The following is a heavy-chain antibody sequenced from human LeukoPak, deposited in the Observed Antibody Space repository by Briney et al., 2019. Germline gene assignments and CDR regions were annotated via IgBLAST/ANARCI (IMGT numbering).Heavy chain of an antibody. J-gene: IGHJ4*02. Sequence: GGSLRLSCAASQFTFTSYAMSWVRQAPGRGLEWVSSIGDSGVPTYYADSVKGRFTNSRDNSQNTLYLQMNSLRADDTAVYYCAKVATWTYFDYWGQGTLVTVSS. CDR3: AKVATWTYFDY. CDR2: IGDSGVPT. V-gene: IGHV3-23*01. D-gene: IGHD3/OR15-3a*01. CDR1: QFTFTSYA.